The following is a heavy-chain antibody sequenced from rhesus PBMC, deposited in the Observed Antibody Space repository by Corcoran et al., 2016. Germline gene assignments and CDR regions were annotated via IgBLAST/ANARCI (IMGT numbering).Heavy chain of an antibody. CDR2: VYGTDEST. V-gene: IGHV4-143*01. D-gene: IGHD6-31*01. CDR3: TETGYTSGWYSRFDV. Sequence: QVQLQESGPGVVKPSETLSLTCSVSGASIRDYYYWSWIRQPPGKGLEWSGSVYGTDESTKYNPSLKSRVTISKDTSKNQFSLKLNSVTATGTAVYYCTETGYTSGWYSRFDVWGPGVLVTVSS. J-gene: IGHJ5-1*01. CDR1: GASIRDYYY.